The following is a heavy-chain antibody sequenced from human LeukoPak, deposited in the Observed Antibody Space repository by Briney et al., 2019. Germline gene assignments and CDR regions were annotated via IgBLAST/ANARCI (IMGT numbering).Heavy chain of an antibody. D-gene: IGHD4-23*01. V-gene: IGHV4-61*02. J-gene: IGHJ6*03. Sequence: KPSQTLSLTCTVSGGSISSGSYYWSWIRQPAGKGLEWIGRIYTSESTNYNPSLKSRVTISLDTSKNQLSLKLRSVTAADTAVYYCAGYYGGNSGPPFYYYMDVWGKGTTVTISS. CDR2: IYTSEST. CDR3: AGYYGGNSGPPFYYYMDV. CDR1: GGSISSGSYY.